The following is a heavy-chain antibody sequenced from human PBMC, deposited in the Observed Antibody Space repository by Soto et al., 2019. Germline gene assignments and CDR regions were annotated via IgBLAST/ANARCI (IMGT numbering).Heavy chain of an antibody. D-gene: IGHD3-22*01. V-gene: IGHV3-30*18. CDR1: GFTFSSYG. CDR3: AKDRYYYDRSGYLDY. CDR2: ISYDGSNK. Sequence: GGSLRLSCAASGFTFSSYGMQWVRQPPRKGLEWVAVISYDGSNKYYADSVKGRFTISRDNSKNTLYLQMNSLRAEDTAVYYCAKDRYYYDRSGYLDYWGQGTLVTVSS. J-gene: IGHJ4*02.